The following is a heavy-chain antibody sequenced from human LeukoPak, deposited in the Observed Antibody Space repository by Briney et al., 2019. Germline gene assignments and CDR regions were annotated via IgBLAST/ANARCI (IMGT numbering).Heavy chain of an antibody. Sequence: GGPLRLSCAASGFTFSSYAMSWVRQAPGKGLEWVSAISGSGGSTYYADSVKGRFTISRDNSKNTLYLQMNSLRAEDTAIYYCAKGRRTYYYYGMDVWGQGTTVTVSS. CDR1: GFTFSSYA. J-gene: IGHJ6*02. CDR3: AKGRRTYYYYGMDV. CDR2: ISGSGGST. V-gene: IGHV3-23*01.